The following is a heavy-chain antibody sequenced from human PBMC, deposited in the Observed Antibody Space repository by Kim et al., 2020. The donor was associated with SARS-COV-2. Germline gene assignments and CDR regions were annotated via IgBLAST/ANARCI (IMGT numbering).Heavy chain of an antibody. J-gene: IGHJ5*02. CDR1: GFTFSSFG. D-gene: IGHD2-15*01. CDR3: ARGREQQVVLGWFDP. V-gene: IGHV3-30*12. CDR2: ISFDGSET. Sequence: GGSLRLSCATSGFTFSSFGMHWVRQAPGKGLEWVAVISFDGSETYYADSVKGRFTISRDNSKNTLHLQMDSLRAEDTAVYYCARGREQQVVLGWFDPRG.